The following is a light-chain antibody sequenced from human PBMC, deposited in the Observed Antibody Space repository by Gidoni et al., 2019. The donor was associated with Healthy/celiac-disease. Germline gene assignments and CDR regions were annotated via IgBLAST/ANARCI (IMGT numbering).Light chain of an antibody. J-gene: IGKJ1*01. V-gene: IGKV1-8*01. CDR1: QGISSY. CDR3: QQYYSYPWT. CDR2: AAS. Sequence: IRMTQSPSSFSASTGDRVTITCRASQGISSYLAWYQQKPGNAPKLLIYAASTLQSGVPSRFSGRGSGTDFTLTISCLQSEDFATYYCQQYYSYPWTFGQGTKVEIK.